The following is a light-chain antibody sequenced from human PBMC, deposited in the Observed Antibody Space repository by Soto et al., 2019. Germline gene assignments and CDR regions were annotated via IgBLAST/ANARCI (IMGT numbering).Light chain of an antibody. CDR3: QQYNSYSWT. J-gene: IGKJ1*01. V-gene: IGKV1-9*01. Sequence: DIQLTQSPSFLSASVGDRVTITCRASQGISSYLVWYQQKPGKAPNLLIYAASTLQSGVPSRFSGSGSGTEFTLTISSLQPEDFATYYCQQYNSYSWTFGQGTKVEIK. CDR2: AAS. CDR1: QGISSY.